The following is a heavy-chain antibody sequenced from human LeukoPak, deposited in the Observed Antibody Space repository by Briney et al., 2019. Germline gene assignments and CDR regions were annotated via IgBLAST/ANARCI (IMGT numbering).Heavy chain of an antibody. D-gene: IGHD6-19*01. CDR2: IEQDGSEK. J-gene: IGHJ5*02. CDR3: AGLPYGSGWLLNWFDP. Sequence: GGSLRLSCAASGFTFSSYWMSWVRQAPGKGLEWVANIEQDGSEKYYVDSVKGRFTISRDNAKNSLYLQMNSLRAEDTAVYYCAGLPYGSGWLLNWFDPWGQGTLVTVSS. CDR1: GFTFSSYW. V-gene: IGHV3-7*01.